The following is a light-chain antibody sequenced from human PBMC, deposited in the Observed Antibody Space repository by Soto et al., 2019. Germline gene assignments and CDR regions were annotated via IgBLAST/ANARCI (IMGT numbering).Light chain of an antibody. J-gene: IGKJ5*01. CDR1: QSVSSSY. V-gene: IGKV3-20*01. CDR3: QQYGSSIT. Sequence: EIVLTQSPGTLSLSPKEKATLSCRASQSVSSSYLAWYQQKPGQAPRLLIYGASSRATGIPDRFSGSGSGTDFTLTISRLEPEDFAVYYCQQYGSSITFGQGKRLEIK. CDR2: GAS.